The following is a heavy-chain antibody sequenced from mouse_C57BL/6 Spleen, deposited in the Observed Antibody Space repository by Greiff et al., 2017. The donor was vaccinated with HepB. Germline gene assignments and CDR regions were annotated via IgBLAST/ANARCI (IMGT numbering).Heavy chain of an antibody. CDR3: ARDGYYYSFAY. V-gene: IGHV1-53*01. J-gene: IGHJ3*01. CDR2: INPSNGGN. Sequence: QVQLQQPGTELVKPGASVKLSCKASGYTFTSYWIHWVMQRPGQGLEWIGNINPSNGGNNYNETFKSKATLPVDKSSSTAYMKLSSLASDDSAVDYCARDGYYYSFAYWGQGTLVTVAA. CDR1: GYTFTSYW. D-gene: IGHD2-3*01.